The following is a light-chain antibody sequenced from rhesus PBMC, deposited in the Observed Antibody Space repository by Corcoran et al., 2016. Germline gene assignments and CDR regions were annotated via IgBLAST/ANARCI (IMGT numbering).Light chain of an antibody. Sequence: DIVMTQTPLSLPVTPGEPASISCRSSQSLLHTDGYTYLDWYLQKPGQSPQLLIYGGANRASGVPDRFSGRGSGTDVTLKISKVEAEDVGVYYCMQHKALPYSFGQGTKVEIK. J-gene: IGKJ2*01. CDR2: GGA. CDR3: MQHKALPYS. CDR1: QSLLHTDGYTY. V-gene: IGKV2-61*01.